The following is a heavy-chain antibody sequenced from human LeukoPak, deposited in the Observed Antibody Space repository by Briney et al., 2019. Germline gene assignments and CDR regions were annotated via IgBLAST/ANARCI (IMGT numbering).Heavy chain of an antibody. V-gene: IGHV3-7*03. D-gene: IGHD1-7*01. J-gene: IGHJ3*01. CDR2: IKHDGSER. CDR1: GFTFSTYL. Sequence: GSLRLSCAASGFTFSTYLMTWVRQAPGKGLEWVANIKHDGSERYYVNSVKGRFTISRDNAKNSVDLQMNSLRAEDTAVYYCGRDFGLVGTKRSFDLWGQGTMVTVPS. CDR3: GRDFGLVGTKRSFDL.